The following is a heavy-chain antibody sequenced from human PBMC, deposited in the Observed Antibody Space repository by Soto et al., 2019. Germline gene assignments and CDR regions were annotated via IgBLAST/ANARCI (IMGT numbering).Heavy chain of an antibody. D-gene: IGHD3-16*01. V-gene: IGHV3-30*03. CDR1: GFKFRSFG. CDR2: ISNDGGNI. J-gene: IGHJ4*02. Sequence: VGSLRLSCAASGFKFRSFGMHWVRQAPGKGLQWVAYISNDGGNIKYVDSVKGRFTIVRDNSRNTLFLDMRSLRLEDSARYYCASRGGLGNYFDSWGQGALVTVSS. CDR3: ASRGGLGNYFDS.